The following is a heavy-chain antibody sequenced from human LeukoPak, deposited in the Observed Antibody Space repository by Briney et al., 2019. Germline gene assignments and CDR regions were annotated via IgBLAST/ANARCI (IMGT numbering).Heavy chain of an antibody. Sequence: ASVKVSCKASGYIFTDYYMHWVRQAPGQGLEWMGWINPNSGGTNYAQKFQGRVTMTRDTSISTAYMELSRLRSDDTAVYYCARALTGTTWFDPWGQGTLVTVSS. D-gene: IGHD1-20*01. CDR3: ARALTGTTWFDP. V-gene: IGHV1-2*02. CDR1: GYIFTDYY. J-gene: IGHJ5*02. CDR2: INPNSGGT.